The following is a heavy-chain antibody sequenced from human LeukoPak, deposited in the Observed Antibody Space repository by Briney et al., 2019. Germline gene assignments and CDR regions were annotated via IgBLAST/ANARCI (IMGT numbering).Heavy chain of an antibody. CDR3: AKESGALGAPLYDY. CDR2: ISDNGGGR. J-gene: IGHJ4*02. D-gene: IGHD4/OR15-4a*01. CDR1: GFIFRNYA. V-gene: IGHV3-23*01. Sequence: GGSLRLSCGASGFIFRNYAMSWVRQAPGEGLEWVSGISDNGGGRYYADSVKGRFTISRDNSKNMLYLQMNSLRAEDAAVYYCAKESGALGAPLYDYWGRGILVTASS.